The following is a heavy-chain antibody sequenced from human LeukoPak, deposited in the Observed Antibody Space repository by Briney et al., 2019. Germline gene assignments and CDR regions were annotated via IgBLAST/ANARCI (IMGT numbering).Heavy chain of an antibody. V-gene: IGHV3-30-3*02. D-gene: IGHD6-19*01. CDR1: GFTFGSYA. J-gene: IGHJ6*03. CDR3: AKNIAVAGSSTYYYYYMDV. CDR2: ISYDGSNK. Sequence: PGGSLILSCAASGFTFGSYAMHWVRQAPGKGLEWVAVISYDGSNKYYADSVKGRFTTSRDNSKNTLYLQMNSLRAEDTAVYYCAKNIAVAGSSTYYYYYMDVWGQGTTVTVSS.